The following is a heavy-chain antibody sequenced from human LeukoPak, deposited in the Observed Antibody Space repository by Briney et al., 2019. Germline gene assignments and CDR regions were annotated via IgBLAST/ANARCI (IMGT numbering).Heavy chain of an antibody. V-gene: IGHV4-61*02. CDR1: GGSISSGSYY. CDR2: IYTSGST. Sequence: SETLSLTCTVSGGSISSGSYYWSWIRQPAGKGLEWIGRIYTSGSTNYNPSLKSRVTISVDTSKNQFSLKLSSVTAADTAVDSCARATVIRVDYWGQGTLVTVSS. D-gene: IGHD4-11*01. CDR3: ARATVIRVDY. J-gene: IGHJ4*02.